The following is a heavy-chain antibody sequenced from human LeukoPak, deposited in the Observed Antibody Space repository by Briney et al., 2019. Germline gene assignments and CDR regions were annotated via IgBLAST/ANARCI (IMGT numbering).Heavy chain of an antibody. Sequence: GESLKISCKLSGYSLTSYWIGWARQMPGKGLEWMGIIIPGRSETQYSPSFQGQVTISVDRSITTAYLQWSSLEVSDTATYYCATTGYSSHWEYYWGQGSLVTVSS. J-gene: IGHJ4*02. CDR3: ATTGYSSHWEYY. V-gene: IGHV5-51*01. CDR1: GYSLTSYW. CDR2: IIPGRSET. D-gene: IGHD6-13*01.